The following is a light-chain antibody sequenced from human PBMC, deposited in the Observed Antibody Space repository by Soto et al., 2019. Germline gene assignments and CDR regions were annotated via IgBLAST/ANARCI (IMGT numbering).Light chain of an antibody. Sequence: DIVMTQSPDSLAVSVGERATIICKSSQSVLYSSNNKNYLAWYQQKPGQPPKLLIYWASTRESGVPDRFSGSGSGTDFTLTISSLQAEDVAVYYCQQYYSTPITFGQGTRLEI. V-gene: IGKV4-1*01. CDR3: QQYYSTPIT. J-gene: IGKJ5*01. CDR2: WAS. CDR1: QSVLYSSNNKNY.